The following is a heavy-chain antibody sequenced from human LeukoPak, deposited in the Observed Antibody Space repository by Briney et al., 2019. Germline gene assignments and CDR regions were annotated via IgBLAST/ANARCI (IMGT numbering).Heavy chain of an antibody. CDR3: ARELGGISGSYDTLGY. CDR2: IKQDGSEK. CDR1: GFTFSNYW. D-gene: IGHD1-26*01. J-gene: IGHJ4*02. V-gene: IGHV3-7*01. Sequence: PGGSLRLSCAASGFTFSNYWMTWVRQAPGRGLEWVANIKQDGSEKYYVDSVKGRFTISRDNAKNSLFLQMNSLTAEDTAVYYCARELGGISGSYDTLGYWGQGTLVTVSS.